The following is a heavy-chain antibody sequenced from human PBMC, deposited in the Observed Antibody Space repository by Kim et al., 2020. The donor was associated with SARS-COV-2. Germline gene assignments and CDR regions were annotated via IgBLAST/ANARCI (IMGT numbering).Heavy chain of an antibody. CDR1: GFTFDDYG. D-gene: IGHD6-13*01. CDR3: AKGSRSSSWYSPFDI. J-gene: IGHJ3*02. CDR2: ISGDSGNI. V-gene: IGHV3-43*02. Sequence: GGSLRLSCVASGFTFDDYGMYWVRQTPGKSLEWVSLISGDSGNIYYADSVKGRFTISRDNSRNSLYLQMNTLRTEDTAFYYCAKGSRSSSWYSPFDIWGQGTMVTVSS.